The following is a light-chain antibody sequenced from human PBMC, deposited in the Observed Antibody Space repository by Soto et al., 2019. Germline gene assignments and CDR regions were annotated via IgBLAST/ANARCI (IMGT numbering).Light chain of an antibody. CDR3: SSYAGSNTHVV. Sequence: QSALTQPPSASGSPGQSVTISCTGTSSDVGAYNYVSWYQQYPGKAPKLMIYEVSKRPSGVPDRFSGSKSGNTASPTVSGLQAEDEADYYCSSYAGSNTHVVFGGGTKLTVL. V-gene: IGLV2-8*01. J-gene: IGLJ2*01. CDR2: EVS. CDR1: SSDVGAYNY.